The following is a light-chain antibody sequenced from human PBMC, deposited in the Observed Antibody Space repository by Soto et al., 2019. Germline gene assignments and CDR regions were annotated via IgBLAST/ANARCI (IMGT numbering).Light chain of an antibody. CDR1: QSVLYSSNNKDY. CDR3: QQYYSTLLT. CDR2: WAS. Sequence: DIVMTQSPDSLGVSLGERATINCKSSQSVLYSSNNKDYLAWYQQKPGQPPKLLIYWASTRESGVPDRFSGSGSGTDFTLTISSLQAADVAVYYCQQYYSTLLTFGGGTKVEIK. V-gene: IGKV4-1*01. J-gene: IGKJ4*01.